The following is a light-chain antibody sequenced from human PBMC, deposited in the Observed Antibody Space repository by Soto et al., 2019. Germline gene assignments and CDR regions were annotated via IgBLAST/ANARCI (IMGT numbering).Light chain of an antibody. V-gene: IGKV3D-20*02. CDR2: AAS. J-gene: IGKJ5*01. CDR1: QTISSSY. Sequence: EVVLTPSPGTLSLSPGERATISCRASQTISSSYLAWYQQKPGQAPRLLIFAASNRATGIPVRFSGSGSGTDFTLAINRLEPDDFAVYYCQQRSDWPITVGQGTRLEIK. CDR3: QQRSDWPIT.